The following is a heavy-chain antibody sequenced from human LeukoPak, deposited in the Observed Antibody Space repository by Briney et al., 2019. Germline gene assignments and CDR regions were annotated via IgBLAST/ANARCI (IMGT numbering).Heavy chain of an antibody. Sequence: GGSLRLSCAASGFTFSSYWMMWVRQAPGKGLEWVATIKNDGSEKYHVDSVKGRFSISRDNAKNSLYLQLNSLRVEDTAVDYCGRYEMDVWGQGTTVTVSS. CDR3: GRYEMDV. V-gene: IGHV3-7*01. CDR1: GFTFSSYW. CDR2: IKNDGSEK. D-gene: IGHD3-3*01. J-gene: IGHJ6*02.